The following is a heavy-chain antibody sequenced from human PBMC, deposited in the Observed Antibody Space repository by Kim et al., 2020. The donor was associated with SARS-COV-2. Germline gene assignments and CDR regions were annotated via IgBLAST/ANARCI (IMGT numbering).Heavy chain of an antibody. Sequence: GSPNYDPSLKSRVTISGETSKNQFSMRLSSVTASDTAVYYCAREWQGWFDPWGQGTLVTVSS. CDR2: GSP. J-gene: IGHJ5*02. V-gene: IGHV4-31*02. CDR3: AREWQGWFDP.